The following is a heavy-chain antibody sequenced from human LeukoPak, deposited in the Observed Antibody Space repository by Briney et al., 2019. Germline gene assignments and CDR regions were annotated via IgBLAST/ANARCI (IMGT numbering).Heavy chain of an antibody. CDR3: AELGITMIGGV. V-gene: IGHV3-74*01. CDR2: INSDGINT. CDR1: GFTFSNYW. Sequence: GGSLRLSCAASGFTFSNYWMHWVRQAPGKGLVWVSRINSDGINTSYADSVKGRFTISRDNAKNTLNLQMNSLRAEDTAVYYCAELGITMIGGVWGKGTTVTISS. D-gene: IGHD3-10*02. J-gene: IGHJ6*04.